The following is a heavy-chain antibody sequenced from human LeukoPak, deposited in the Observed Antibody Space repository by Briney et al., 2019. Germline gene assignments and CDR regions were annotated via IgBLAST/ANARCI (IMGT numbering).Heavy chain of an antibody. Sequence: GGSLRLSCTTSGFTFCDYALSWFRQAPGKGLEWVGFIRSKAYGVTTEYAASVKGRFTISRDDSKSIAYLQMNSLKTEDTAVYYCSRPTVNSGNYDFTTYWGQGTLVTVSS. CDR2: IRSKAYGVTT. D-gene: IGHD1-26*01. V-gene: IGHV3-49*03. J-gene: IGHJ4*02. CDR3: SRPTVNSGNYDFTTY. CDR1: GFTFCDYA.